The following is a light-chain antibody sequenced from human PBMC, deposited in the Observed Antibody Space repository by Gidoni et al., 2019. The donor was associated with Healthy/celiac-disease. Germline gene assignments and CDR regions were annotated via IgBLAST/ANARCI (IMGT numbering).Light chain of an antibody. J-gene: IGLJ2*01. CDR1: SSDVGGYNY. Sequence: QSALTQPPSPSGSHGQSVTISCTGTSSDVGGYNYVSWYQQHPGKAPKLMIYEVSKRPSGVPDRFSGSKSGNPASLTVSGLQAEDEADYYCSSYAGSNRVFGGGTKLTVL. CDR3: SSYAGSNRV. CDR2: EVS. V-gene: IGLV2-8*01.